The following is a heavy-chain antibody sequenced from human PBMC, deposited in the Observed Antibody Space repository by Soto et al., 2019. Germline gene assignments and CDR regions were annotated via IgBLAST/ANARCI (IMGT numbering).Heavy chain of an antibody. CDR3: VREGRGSFDF. J-gene: IGHJ3*01. D-gene: IGHD5-12*01. V-gene: IGHV3-23*01. CDR2: IGGRGNSA. CDR1: GFISTNYA. Sequence: GGSLRLSCAASGFISTNYAMNWVRQAPGKVLEWVSVIGGRGNSAYYADSVQGRFTISRDNSKNTLSLQMSSLTADDTAIYYCVREGRGSFDFWGRGTMVTVSS.